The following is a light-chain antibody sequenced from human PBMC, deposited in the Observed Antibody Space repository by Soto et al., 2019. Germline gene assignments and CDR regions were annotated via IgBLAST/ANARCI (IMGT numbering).Light chain of an antibody. CDR3: QQYGSSKVT. CDR1: QSVSSSY. CDR2: GAS. J-gene: IGKJ2*01. V-gene: IGKV3-20*01. Sequence: EIVLTQSPGTLSLSPGERATLSCRASQSVSSSYLAWYQQKPGQAPGPLIYGASSRATGIPDRFRGRGSGTDFPPTISRRGPENFAVYYWQQYGSSKVTLGQGTKVDNK.